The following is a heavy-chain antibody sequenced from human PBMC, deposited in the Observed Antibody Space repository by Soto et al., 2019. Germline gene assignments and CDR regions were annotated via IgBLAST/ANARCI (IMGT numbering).Heavy chain of an antibody. Sequence: PVGALRVSCAASGFNFSNHWMHWVRQRPAEGLVWVSRITSDGKSKAYAESVKGRFAISRDNAKNTLYLQMNGLTAEDTAVYYCARESGDWPLNWFDPWGQGTLVTVSS. CDR2: ITSDGKSK. CDR3: ARESGDWPLNWFDP. D-gene: IGHD2-21*02. CDR1: GFNFSNHW. J-gene: IGHJ5*02. V-gene: IGHV3-74*01.